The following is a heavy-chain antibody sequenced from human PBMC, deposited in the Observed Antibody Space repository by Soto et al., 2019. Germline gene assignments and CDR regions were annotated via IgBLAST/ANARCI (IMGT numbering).Heavy chain of an antibody. V-gene: IGHV3-30*18. D-gene: IGHD3-3*01. Sequence: GGSLRLSCAASGFTFSSYSMNWVRQAPGKGLEWVSAISNNRNNKYYGDSVKGRFTISRDNSKNTLYLQMNSLRAEDTAVYYCAQARVTIFGVASDYWGQGTLVTVSS. J-gene: IGHJ4*02. CDR2: ISNNRNNK. CDR1: GFTFSSYS. CDR3: AQARVTIFGVASDY.